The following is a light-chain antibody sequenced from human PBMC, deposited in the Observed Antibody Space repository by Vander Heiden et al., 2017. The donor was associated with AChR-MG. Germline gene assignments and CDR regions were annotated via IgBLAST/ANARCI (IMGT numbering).Light chain of an antibody. J-gene: IGKJ2*01. CDR3: MQPET. Sequence: VVMTQSPLSLPVTLGQPASTSCRSSQSLVYSDGNTYLNGVQQRPGQSPRRLIYKVSNRDSGVKDRFSGSGSGTDFTRKISRVEAEDVGGDDGMQPETFGQRTKLEIK. CDR1: QSLVYSDGNTY. CDR2: KVS. V-gene: IGKV2-30*01.